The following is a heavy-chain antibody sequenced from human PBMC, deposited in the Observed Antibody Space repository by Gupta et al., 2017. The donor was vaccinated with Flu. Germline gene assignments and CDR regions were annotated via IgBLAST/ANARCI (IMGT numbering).Heavy chain of an antibody. CDR2: ITYSSDST. Sequence: SSYAMSWVRQAPGKGPEWVSTITYSSDSTQYADSVKGRFTISRDNSKNTLYLQMNSMRAEDTAVYYCAPNGGHVVSNWFDPWGQGTLVTVSS. D-gene: IGHD2-2*01. J-gene: IGHJ5*02. CDR3: APNGGHVVSNWFDP. V-gene: IGHV3-23*01. CDR1: SSYA.